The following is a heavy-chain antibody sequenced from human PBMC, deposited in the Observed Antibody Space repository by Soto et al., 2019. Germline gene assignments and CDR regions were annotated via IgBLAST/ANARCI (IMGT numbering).Heavy chain of an antibody. Sequence: GGSLRLSCAASGFTFSDYYMSWIRQAPGKGLEWLSYISSSGNTIDYADSVKGRFTISRDNAKNSLFLQMNSLRAEDTAVYFCVRETVRFDPWGQGALVTVSS. CDR2: ISSSGNTI. V-gene: IGHV3-11*01. CDR1: GFTFSDYY. CDR3: VRETVRFDP. J-gene: IGHJ5*02. D-gene: IGHD4-17*01.